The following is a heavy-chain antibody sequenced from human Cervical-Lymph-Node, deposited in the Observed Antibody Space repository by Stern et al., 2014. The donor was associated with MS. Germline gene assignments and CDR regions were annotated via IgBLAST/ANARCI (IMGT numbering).Heavy chain of an antibody. D-gene: IGHD4-17*01. CDR2: INPYNGGT. CDR3: ARDDGIRCLDF. V-gene: IGHV1-2*02. J-gene: IGHJ4*02. CDR1: GYTFSDYY. Sequence: QLVQSGAEVKKPGASVRVSCKASGYTFSDYYMHLVRQAPGQGLEWMGWINPYNGGTRYAQKFQGRVTLTSDTSISTAYMELSGLTSDDTAVYYCARDDGIRCLDFWGQGTLVTVSS.